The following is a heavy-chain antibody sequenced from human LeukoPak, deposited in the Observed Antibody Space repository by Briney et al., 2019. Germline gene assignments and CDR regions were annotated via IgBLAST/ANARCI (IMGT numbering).Heavy chain of an antibody. J-gene: IGHJ4*02. V-gene: IGHV3-23*01. CDR1: GLTFSSYA. CDR2: ISGIGGSA. CDR3: AESSKAVMYYFDY. Sequence: GGSLRLSCAASGLTFSSYAMTWVRQAPGKGLEWVSAISGIGGSAFYADFVKGRFTISRDNSKNTLYLQMNSLRAEDTAVYYCAESSKAVMYYFDYWGQGTLVTVSS. D-gene: IGHD3-16*01.